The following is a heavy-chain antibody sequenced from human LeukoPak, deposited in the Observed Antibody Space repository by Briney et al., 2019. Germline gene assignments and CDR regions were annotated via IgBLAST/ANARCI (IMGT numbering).Heavy chain of an antibody. CDR3: ARVVAVIRAPYFDY. J-gene: IGHJ4*02. D-gene: IGHD2-15*01. CDR2: IYYSGTT. V-gene: IGHV4-39*01. Sequence: SETLSLTCTVSGGSIGSSSYYWGWIRQPPGKGLEWIASIYYSGTTYYNSSLKSRVAISVDTSKNQFSLKLTSVTAADTAVYFCARVVAVIRAPYFDYWGQGILVTVSS. CDR1: GGSIGSSSYY.